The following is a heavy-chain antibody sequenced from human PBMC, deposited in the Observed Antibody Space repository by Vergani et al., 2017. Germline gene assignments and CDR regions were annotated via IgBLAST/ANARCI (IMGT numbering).Heavy chain of an antibody. Sequence: EVQLVESGGGLVQPGGSLRLSCAASGFTFSSYWMHWVRQAPGKGLVWVSRINSDGSSTSYADSVKCRFTISRDNAKNTLYLQMNSLRAEDTAVYYCARDLGYSSSWDAFDIWGQGTMVTVSS. V-gene: IGHV3-74*01. CDR2: INSDGSST. J-gene: IGHJ3*02. CDR1: GFTFSSYW. D-gene: IGHD6-13*01. CDR3: ARDLGYSSSWDAFDI.